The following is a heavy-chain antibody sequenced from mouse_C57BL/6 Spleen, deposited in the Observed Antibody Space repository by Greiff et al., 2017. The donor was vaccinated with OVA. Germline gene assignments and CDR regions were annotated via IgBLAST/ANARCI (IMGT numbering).Heavy chain of an antibody. Sequence: EVQLVESGPELVKPGASVKISCKASGYSFTGYYMNWVKQSPEKSLEWIGEINPSTGGTTYNQKFKAKATLTVDKSSSTAYMQLKSLTSEDSAVYYCASHYYGSSYNFDYWGQGTTLTVSS. CDR3: ASHYYGSSYNFDY. CDR2: INPSTGGT. CDR1: GYSFTGYY. V-gene: IGHV1-42*01. D-gene: IGHD1-1*01. J-gene: IGHJ2*01.